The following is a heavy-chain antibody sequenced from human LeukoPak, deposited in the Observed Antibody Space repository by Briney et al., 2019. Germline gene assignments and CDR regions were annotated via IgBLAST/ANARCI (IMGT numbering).Heavy chain of an antibody. CDR2: IIPILGIA. D-gene: IGHD2-2*01. V-gene: IGHV1-69*04. CDR1: GGTFSSYA. CDR3: ARVWGCSSTSCYHYYYGMDV. Sequence: SVKVSCKASGGTFSSYAISWVRQAPGQGLEWMGRIIPILGIANYAQKFQGRVTITADKPTSTAYMELSSLRSEDTAVYYCARVWGCSSTSCYHYYYGMDVWGQGTTVTVSS. J-gene: IGHJ6*02.